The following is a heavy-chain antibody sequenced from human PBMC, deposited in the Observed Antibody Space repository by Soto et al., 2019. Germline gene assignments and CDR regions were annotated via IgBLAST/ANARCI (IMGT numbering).Heavy chain of an antibody. CDR2: ISGSGGST. V-gene: IGHV3-23*01. Sequence: QPRRPVPLSYAASGFTFSNYAMSWVRQAPGKGLEWVSAISGSGGSTYSADPVKGRFTISTDNSKNTPYLQMNSLRAQDTALYYCAKVRPLNIPVADFDYWGHGTLVTVSS. CDR1: GFTFSNYA. CDR3: AKVRPLNIPVADFDY. J-gene: IGHJ4*01. D-gene: IGHD6-19*01.